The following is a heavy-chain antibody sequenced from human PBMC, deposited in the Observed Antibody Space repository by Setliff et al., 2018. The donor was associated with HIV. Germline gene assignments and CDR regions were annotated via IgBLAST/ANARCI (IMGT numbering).Heavy chain of an antibody. V-gene: IGHV4-31*02. Sequence: PSETLSLTCTVSGDSIDRSNFFWTWIRQHPGKGLEWIGYIYYSGSATYTPSLESRITLSVDTSKNQFSLKVNSVTAADTAVYYCARLEDQLGPGWFAPWGQGTLVTVSS. D-gene: IGHD1-1*01. CDR3: ARLEDQLGPGWFAP. CDR2: IYYSGSA. J-gene: IGHJ5*02. CDR1: GDSIDRSNFF.